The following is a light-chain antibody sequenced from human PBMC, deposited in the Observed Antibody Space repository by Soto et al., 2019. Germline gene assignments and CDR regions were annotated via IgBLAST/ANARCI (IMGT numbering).Light chain of an antibody. CDR3: QQYGRSPK. J-gene: IGKJ1*01. V-gene: IGKV3-20*01. Sequence: EIVLTQSPGTLSLSPGDRATLSCRASQSVNKAYLVLYQVKPVQAPSRLMYGVSRRATGIPDRFSGSGSGTDFSLTISRLEPEDFAVYYCQQYGRSPKFGQGTKVDI. CDR1: QSVNKAY. CDR2: GVS.